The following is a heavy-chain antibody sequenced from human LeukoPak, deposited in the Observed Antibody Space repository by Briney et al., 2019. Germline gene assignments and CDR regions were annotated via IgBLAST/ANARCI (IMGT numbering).Heavy chain of an antibody. Sequence: SETLSLTCTVSGGSISSYYWSWIRQPPGKGLEWIGYIYYSGSTNYNPSLKSRVTISVDTSKNQFSLKLSSVTAADTAVYYCARDRGITIFGVVREGRHWFDPWGQGTLVTVSS. V-gene: IGHV4-59*01. CDR3: ARDRGITIFGVVREGRHWFDP. CDR2: IYYSGST. CDR1: GGSISSYY. J-gene: IGHJ5*02. D-gene: IGHD3-3*01.